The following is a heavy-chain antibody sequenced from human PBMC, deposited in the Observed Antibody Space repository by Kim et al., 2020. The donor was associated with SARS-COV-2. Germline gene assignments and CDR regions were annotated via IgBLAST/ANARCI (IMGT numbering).Heavy chain of an antibody. J-gene: IGHJ3*01. CDR2: IYYSWST. Sequence: SETLSLTCTVSGGSISSSSYYWGWIRQPPGKGLEWIGSIYYSWSTYYNPSLKSRVTISVDTSKNQFSLKLSSVTAADTAVDYCARDQALLRLGELSHYA. V-gene: IGHV4-39*07. CDR1: GGSISSSSYY. CDR3: ARDQALLRLGELSHYA. D-gene: IGHD3-16*02.